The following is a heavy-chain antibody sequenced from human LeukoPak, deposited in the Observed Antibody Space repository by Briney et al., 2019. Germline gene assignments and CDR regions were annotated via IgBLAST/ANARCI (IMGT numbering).Heavy chain of an antibody. D-gene: IGHD1-26*01. CDR1: GFTFSTYA. Sequence: PGGSLRLSCAASGFTFSTYAMSWVRQAHGKGLEWVSTLSSGGDKTYYADSVKGRFTISRDNSKNTVYLQLSSLRAEDTAVYYCANRGVTSVGSYYFDYWGQGALVTVSS. V-gene: IGHV3-23*01. CDR2: LSSGGDKT. CDR3: ANRGVTSVGSYYFDY. J-gene: IGHJ4*02.